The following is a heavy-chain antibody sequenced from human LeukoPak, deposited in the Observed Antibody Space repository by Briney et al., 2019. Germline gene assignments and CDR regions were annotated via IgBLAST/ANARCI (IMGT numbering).Heavy chain of an antibody. V-gene: IGHV3-74*03. CDR2: IHPDGSIT. J-gene: IGHJ5*02. CDR1: GFTSSNYW. D-gene: IGHD3-3*02. Sequence: PGGSLRLSCAASGFTSSNYWMHWVRQAPGTGLVWVSRIHPDGSITTYADSVKGRFTISRDNTKNTLYLQMNSLRAEDTAVYYCAPQQAFSPYNWFDPWGQGTLVTVSS. CDR3: APQQAFSPYNWFDP.